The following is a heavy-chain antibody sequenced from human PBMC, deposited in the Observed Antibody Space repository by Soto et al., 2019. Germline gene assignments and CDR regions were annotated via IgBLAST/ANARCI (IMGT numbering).Heavy chain of an antibody. CDR1: GFTFSSYW. J-gene: IGHJ1*01. CDR2: ISNDGSST. CDR3: ARLPNKSPQN. V-gene: IGHV3-74*01. Sequence: EVQLVESGGGLVQPGGSLRLSCVASGFTFSSYWMHWVRQAPGEGLVWVSSISNDGSSTSYVDPVKGRFTISRDNAKNTLYLQMNSLRAEDTAVYYCARLPNKSPQNWGQGTLVIVSP.